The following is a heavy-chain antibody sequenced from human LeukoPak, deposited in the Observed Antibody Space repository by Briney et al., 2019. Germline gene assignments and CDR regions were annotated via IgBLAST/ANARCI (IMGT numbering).Heavy chain of an antibody. Sequence: QPGGSLRLSCAASGXTFSSYWMHWVRQAPGKGLVWVSRIVSDGSTTTYADSVKGRFTISRDNAKNTLYLQMNSLRAEDTAVYYCGRDSRYSIDSWGQGTMVTVSS. CDR2: IVSDGSTT. J-gene: IGHJ4*02. D-gene: IGHD1-14*01. CDR1: GXTFSSYW. V-gene: IGHV3-74*01. CDR3: GRDSRYSIDS.